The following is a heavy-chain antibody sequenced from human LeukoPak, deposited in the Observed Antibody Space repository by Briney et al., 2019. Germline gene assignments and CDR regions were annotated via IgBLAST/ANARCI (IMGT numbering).Heavy chain of an antibody. CDR2: IYYSGST. Sequence: SETLSLTCTVSGGSISSGDYYWSWIRQPPGKGLEWIGYIYYSGSTYYNPSLKSRVTISVDTSKNQFSLKLSSVTAADTAVYYCARVVVRFGEIAFDIWGQGTMVTVSS. V-gene: IGHV4-30-4*01. D-gene: IGHD3-10*01. CDR3: ARVVVRFGEIAFDI. J-gene: IGHJ3*02. CDR1: GGSISSGDYY.